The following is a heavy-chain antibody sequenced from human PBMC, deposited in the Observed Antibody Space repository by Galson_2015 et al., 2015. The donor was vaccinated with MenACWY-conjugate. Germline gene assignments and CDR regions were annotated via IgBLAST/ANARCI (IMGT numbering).Heavy chain of an antibody. CDR3: ARLGSSVLRGHLDS. D-gene: IGHD3-10*01. CDR2: IYPDDSDT. J-gene: IGHJ4*02. CDR1: GYTFTSYW. V-gene: IGHV5-51*01. Sequence: SGAEVKKPGESLKISCKGSGYTFTSYWIAWVRQMPGKGLECMGIIYPDDSDTKYSPSFRGQVTISADKSISAAYLQWSSLEASDTAMYYCARLGSSVLRGHLDSWGQGTQVTVSS.